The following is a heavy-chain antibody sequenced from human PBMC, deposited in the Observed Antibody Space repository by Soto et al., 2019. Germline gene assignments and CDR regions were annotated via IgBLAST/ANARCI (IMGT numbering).Heavy chain of an antibody. J-gene: IGHJ4*02. CDR1: GGSVSSGYYY. V-gene: IGHV4-31*03. CDR2: MFYNGDT. Sequence: QVQLQESGPGLVKPSQTLSLTCTVSGGSVSSGYYYWNWIRQLPGKGLEWIGYMFYNGDTDYNPSLKSRATISVDTSKKQLSLKLTSMTAADTAVYYCARAGSCSGGVCYLAFECWGRGTLVTVSS. D-gene: IGHD2-15*01. CDR3: ARAGSCSGGVCYLAFEC.